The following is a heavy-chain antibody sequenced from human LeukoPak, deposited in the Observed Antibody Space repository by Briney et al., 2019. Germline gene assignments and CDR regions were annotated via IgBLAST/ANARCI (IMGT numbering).Heavy chain of an antibody. CDR2: ISGSGGST. CDR1: GFTFSSYA. D-gene: IGHD3-22*01. CDR3: AKDGDMVYYDSSGYYYRYNWFDP. Sequence: GGSLRLSCAASGFTFSSYAMSWVRQAPGKGLEWVSAISGSGGSTYYADSVKGRFTISRDNSKNTLYLQMNSLRAEDTAVYYCAKDGDMVYYDSSGYYYRYNWFDPWGQGTLVTVSS. V-gene: IGHV3-23*01. J-gene: IGHJ5*02.